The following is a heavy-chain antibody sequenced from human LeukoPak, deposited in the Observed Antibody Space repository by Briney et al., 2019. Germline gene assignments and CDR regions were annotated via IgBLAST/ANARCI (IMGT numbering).Heavy chain of an antibody. Sequence: SETLSLTCTVSGGSISSSSYYWGWIRQPPGKGLEWIGRVSTSGSTNYNPSLKSRVTMSVDTSENQFSLKLSSVTAADTAVYYCARDGYKYYYYYYMDVWGKGTTVTISS. CDR1: GGSISSSSYY. CDR3: ARDGYKYYYYYYMDV. CDR2: VSTSGST. J-gene: IGHJ6*03. D-gene: IGHD5-24*01. V-gene: IGHV4-39*07.